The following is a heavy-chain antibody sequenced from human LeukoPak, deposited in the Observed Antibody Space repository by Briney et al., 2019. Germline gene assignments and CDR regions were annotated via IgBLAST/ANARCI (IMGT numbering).Heavy chain of an antibody. CDR2: IIPIFGTA. CDR1: GGTFSSYA. J-gene: IGHJ6*03. Sequence: SVKVSCKASGGTFSSYAISWVRQAPGQGLEWMGGIIPIFGTANYAQKFQGRVTTTADKSTSTAYMELSSLRSEDTAVYYCARVRSGSTYYYMDVWGKGTTVTVSS. CDR3: ARVRSGSTYYYMDV. D-gene: IGHD6-13*01. V-gene: IGHV1-69*06.